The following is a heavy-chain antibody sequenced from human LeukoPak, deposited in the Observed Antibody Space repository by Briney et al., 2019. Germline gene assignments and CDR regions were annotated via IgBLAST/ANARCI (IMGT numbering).Heavy chain of an antibody. V-gene: IGHV3-21*01. CDR3: ARDPWGVVVTAIDRAFDI. CDR1: GFTFSSYS. CDR2: ISSSSSYI. J-gene: IGHJ3*02. D-gene: IGHD2-21*02. Sequence: GGSLRLSCAASGFTFSSYSMNWVRQAPGKGLEWVSSISSSSSYIYYADSVEGRFTISRDNAKNSLYLQMNSLRAEDTAVYYCARDPWGVVVTAIDRAFDIWGQGTMVTVSS.